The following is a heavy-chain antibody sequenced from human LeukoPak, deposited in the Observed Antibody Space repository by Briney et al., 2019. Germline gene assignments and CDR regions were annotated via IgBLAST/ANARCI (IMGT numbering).Heavy chain of an antibody. J-gene: IGHJ4*02. CDR2: IMPTFDTA. CDR1: GGSFSSYA. D-gene: IGHD3-22*01. Sequence: ASVKVSCKASGGSFSSYAFNWVRQAPGQGLEWMGGIMPTFDTANYAQKFQGRVTITTDGSTSTAYMEFSSLRSEDTAMYYCATFYSSGYYFLYWGQGTLVTVSS. CDR3: ATFYSSGYYFLY. V-gene: IGHV1-69*05.